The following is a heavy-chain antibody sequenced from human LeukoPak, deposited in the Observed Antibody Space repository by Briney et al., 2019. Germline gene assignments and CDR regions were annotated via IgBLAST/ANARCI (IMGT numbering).Heavy chain of an antibody. V-gene: IGHV1-2*02. D-gene: IGHD1/OR15-1a*01. Sequence: ASVKVSCEASGYTFTAYYMHWVRQAPGQGLEWMGWINPNSGGTNHAQKFQGRVTMIRDTSISTAYMELSRLRSDDTAAYYCARRAGGNNYYFDYWGQGTLVTVSS. CDR1: GYTFTAYY. CDR2: INPNSGGT. J-gene: IGHJ4*02. CDR3: ARRAGGNNYYFDY.